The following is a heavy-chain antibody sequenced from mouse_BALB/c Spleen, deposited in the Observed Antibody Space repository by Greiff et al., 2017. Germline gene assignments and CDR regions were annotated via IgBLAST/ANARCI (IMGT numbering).Heavy chain of an antibody. V-gene: IGHV2-9*02. CDR1: GFSLTSYG. J-gene: IGHJ4*01. Sequence: VHLVESGPGLVAPSQSLSITCTVSGFSLTSYGVHWVRQPPGKGLEWLGVIWAGGSTNYNSALMSRLSISKDNSKSQVFLKMNSLQTDDTAMYYCARDLYGNYGFMDYWGQGTSVTVSS. CDR2: IWAGGST. CDR3: ARDLYGNYGFMDY. D-gene: IGHD2-1*01.